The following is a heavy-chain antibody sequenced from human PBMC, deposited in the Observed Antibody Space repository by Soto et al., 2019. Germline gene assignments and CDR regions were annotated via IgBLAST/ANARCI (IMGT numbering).Heavy chain of an antibody. V-gene: IGHV1-46*01. J-gene: IGHJ4*02. CDR3: AIGVKYSYGYFDY. CDR1: GYTFTSYY. CDR2: INPSDGDT. Sequence: ASVKVSCKASGYTFTSYYMHLVRQAPGQGLEWMGIINPSDGDTSYAQKFQGRVTMTRDTSTTTVYKEVSSLRSEDTAVYYCAIGVKYSYGYFDYWGQGTLVTVSS. D-gene: IGHD5-18*01.